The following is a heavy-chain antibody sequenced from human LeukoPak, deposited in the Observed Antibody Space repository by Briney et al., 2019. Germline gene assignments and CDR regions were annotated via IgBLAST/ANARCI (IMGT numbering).Heavy chain of an antibody. J-gene: IGHJ4*02. V-gene: IGHV3-74*01. Sequence: GGSLRLSCAASGFTFSSYAMSWVRHAPGKGLVWVSRIGGEDNNRTYADSVKGRFTISRDNAKNMLYLQMDRLRAEDTAVYYCVPNLFDYWGQGALVTVSS. CDR1: GFTFSSYA. CDR3: VPNLFDY. CDR2: IGGEDNNR.